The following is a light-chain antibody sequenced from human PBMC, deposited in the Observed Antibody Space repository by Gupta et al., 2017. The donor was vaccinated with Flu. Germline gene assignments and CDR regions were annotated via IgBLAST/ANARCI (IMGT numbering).Light chain of an antibody. CDR3: QRLDNSRFT. J-gene: IGKJ3*01. V-gene: IGKV1-9*01. CDR1: QGISID. CDR2: GAS. Sequence: DIQLTQSPSFLSASVGDRVTITCRASQGISIDLAWYQQKPGKAPNLLIYGASTLHTGVPSRFSGSGSGTEFTLTISSLQPEDCGTYYCQRLDNSRFTFGPGTXVDIK.